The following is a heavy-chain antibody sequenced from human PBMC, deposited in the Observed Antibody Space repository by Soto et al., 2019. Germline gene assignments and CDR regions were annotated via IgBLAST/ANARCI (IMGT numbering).Heavy chain of an antibody. J-gene: IGHJ4*02. CDR1: GFNLSHPW. CDR3: TTGIYYDILTGYHNVAY. D-gene: IGHD3-9*01. Sequence: GGSLRLSCVASGFNLSHPWMTWVRQAAGKGLEWVGRIKSKTDGGTADYAAPVKGRTTISRDDSKNTVYLQMNSLKNEDTAVYYCTTGIYYDILTGYHNVAYWGQGALVTVSS. CDR2: IKSKTDGGTA. V-gene: IGHV3-15*01.